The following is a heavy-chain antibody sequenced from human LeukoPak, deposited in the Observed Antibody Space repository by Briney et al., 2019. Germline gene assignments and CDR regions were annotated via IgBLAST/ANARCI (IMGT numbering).Heavy chain of an antibody. V-gene: IGHV3-21*01. CDR3: ARGESYYDFWSGYRVGYYFDY. D-gene: IGHD3-3*01. J-gene: IGHJ4*02. CDR1: GFTFSNYW. CDR2: IASTSSYT. Sequence: GGSLRLSCAASGFTFSNYWMHWVRQAPGKGLEWVSSIASTSSYTFYADSVKGRFTISRDNAKNTLYLQMNSLRAEDTAVYYCARGESYYDFWSGYRVGYYFDYWGQGTLVTVSS.